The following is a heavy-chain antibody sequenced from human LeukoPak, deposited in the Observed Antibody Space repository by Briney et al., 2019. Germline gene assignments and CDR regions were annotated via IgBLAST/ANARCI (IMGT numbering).Heavy chain of an antibody. J-gene: IGHJ3*02. CDR2: VDPEDGET. CDR3: ATGITIFGVVNAFDI. V-gene: IGHV1-69-2*01. Sequence: ASVKVSCKVSGYTFTDYYMHWVQQAPGKGLEWMGLVDPEDGETIYAEKFQGRVTITADTSTDTAYMELSSQRSEDTAVYYCATGITIFGVVNAFDIWGQGTMVTVSS. CDR1: GYTFTDYY. D-gene: IGHD3-3*01.